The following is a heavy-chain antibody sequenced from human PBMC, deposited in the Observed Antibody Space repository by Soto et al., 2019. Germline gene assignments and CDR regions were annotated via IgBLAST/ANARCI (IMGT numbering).Heavy chain of an antibody. CDR2: IHYSGATP. J-gene: IGHJ4*02. CDR1: GYTFTNYY. D-gene: IGHD3-16*01. Sequence: ASVKVSCKASGYTFTNYYMHWVRQAPGQGLEWMGVIHYSGATPTYAQKFQGRVTMARDTSTSTVYVELSSLTSEDTAVYYCARGGTELATIGSFDYWGQGTLVTVSS. V-gene: IGHV1-46*01. CDR3: ARGGTELATIGSFDY.